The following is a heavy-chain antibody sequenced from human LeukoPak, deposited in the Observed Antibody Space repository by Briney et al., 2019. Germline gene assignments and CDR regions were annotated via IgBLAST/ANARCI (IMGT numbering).Heavy chain of an antibody. Sequence: GSLRLSCAASGFTFSSYAMSWVRQAPGKGLEWVSSISSSSSYIYYADSVKGRFTISRDNAKNSLYLQMNSLRAEDTAVYYCARDSGIESAVWGQGTLVTVSS. CDR3: ARDSGIESAV. D-gene: IGHD5-12*01. CDR1: GFTFSSYA. CDR2: ISSSSSYI. V-gene: IGHV3-21*01. J-gene: IGHJ4*02.